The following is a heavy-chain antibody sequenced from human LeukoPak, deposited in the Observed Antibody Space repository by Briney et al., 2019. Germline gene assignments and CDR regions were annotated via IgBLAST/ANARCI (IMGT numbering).Heavy chain of an antibody. V-gene: IGHV1-8*01. J-gene: IGHJ4*02. D-gene: IGHD5-18*01. CDR3: ARGRGYSYGYADY. CDR2: MNPNSGNT. CDR1: GYSFTSYY. Sequence: ASVKVSCKASGYSFTSYYIHWVRQATGQGLEWMGWMNPNSGNTGYAEKFQGRVTMTRNISIRTAYMELSTLRSDDTAVYYCARGRGYSYGYADYWGQGTLVTVSS.